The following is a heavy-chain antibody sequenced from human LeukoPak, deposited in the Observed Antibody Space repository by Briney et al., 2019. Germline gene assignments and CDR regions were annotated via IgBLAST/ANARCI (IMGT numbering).Heavy chain of an antibody. CDR2: ISAYNGNT. V-gene: IGHV1-18*01. CDR3: AREALERRLGVTTTINWFDP. D-gene: IGHD4-17*01. J-gene: IGHJ5*02. Sequence: GASVKVSCKASGYTFTSYGISWVRQAPGQGLEWMGWISAYNGNTNYAQKLQGRVTMTRDMSTSTVYMELSSLRSEDTAVYYCAREALERRLGVTTTINWFDPWGQGTLVTVSS. CDR1: GYTFTSYG.